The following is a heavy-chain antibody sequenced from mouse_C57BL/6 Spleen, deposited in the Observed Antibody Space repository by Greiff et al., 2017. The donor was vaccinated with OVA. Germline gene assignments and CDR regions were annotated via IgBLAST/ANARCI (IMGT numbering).Heavy chain of an antibody. CDR3: ARGEITTGPWYFYV. D-gene: IGHD1-1*01. CDR2: INPYNGGT. Sequence: EVKLQESGPVLVKPGASVKMSCKASGYTFTDYYMNWVKQSHGKSLEWIGVINPYNGGTSYNQKFKGKATLTVDKSSSTAYMELNSLTSEDSAVYYCARGEITTGPWYFYVWGTGTTVTVSS. J-gene: IGHJ1*03. V-gene: IGHV1-19*01. CDR1: GYTFTDYY.